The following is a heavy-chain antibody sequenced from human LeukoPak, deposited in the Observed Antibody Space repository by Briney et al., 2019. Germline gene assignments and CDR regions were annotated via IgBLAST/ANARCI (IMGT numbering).Heavy chain of an antibody. J-gene: IGHJ4*02. CDR2: IKQDGSEK. Sequence: GSLRLSCAASGFTFSSYSMNWVRQAPGKGLEWVAIIKQDGSEKNYVDSVKGRFTISRDNTKNSLYLQMNSLGAEDTAVYYCATSTEFDYWGQGTLVTVSS. CDR3: ATSTEFDY. CDR1: GFTFSSYS. D-gene: IGHD2-2*01. V-gene: IGHV3-7*01.